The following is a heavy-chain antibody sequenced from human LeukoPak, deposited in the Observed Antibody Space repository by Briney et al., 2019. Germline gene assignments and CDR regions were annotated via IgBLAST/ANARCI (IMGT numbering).Heavy chain of an antibody. CDR3: ARGDFWYNWKSPVGY. Sequence: GGSLRLSCAASGFTFSSYAMHWVRQAPGKGLEYVSAISSNGGSTYYANSVKGRFTISRDNSKNTLYLQMGSLRAEDMAVYYCARGDFWYNWKSPVGYWGQGTLVTVSS. J-gene: IGHJ4*02. CDR2: ISSNGGST. D-gene: IGHD1-20*01. V-gene: IGHV3-64*01. CDR1: GFTFSSYA.